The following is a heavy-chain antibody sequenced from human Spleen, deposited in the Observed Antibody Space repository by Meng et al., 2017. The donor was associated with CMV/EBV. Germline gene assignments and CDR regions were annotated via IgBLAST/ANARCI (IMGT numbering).Heavy chain of an antibody. CDR3: AKDMEVTVMTWYFDL. CDR1: GFTFSSYA. J-gene: IGHJ2*01. V-gene: IGHV3-23*03. D-gene: IGHD2-21*02. CDR2: IYSDGSRT. Sequence: GESLKISCAASGFTFSSYAVSWVRQAPGKGLEWVSVIYSDGSRTYYADSVKGRFTMSRDNSKNTLYLQMNSLRAEDTAVYYCAKDMEVTVMTWYFDLWGRGTLVTVSS.